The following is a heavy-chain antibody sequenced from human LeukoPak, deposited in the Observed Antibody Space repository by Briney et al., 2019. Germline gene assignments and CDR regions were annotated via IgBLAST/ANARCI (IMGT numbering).Heavy chain of an antibody. CDR1: GLTFSRYA. CDR3: ARGVYQFDY. V-gene: IGHV3-23*01. D-gene: IGHD3-16*02. Sequence: GGSLRLSCAVSGLTFSRYAMSWVRQAPGKGLEWVSAISESGSGTYYADSVKGRFTISRDNSKNMLYLQMNSLRAEDTALYYCARGVYQFDYWGQGTLVTVSS. CDR2: ISESGSGT. J-gene: IGHJ4*02.